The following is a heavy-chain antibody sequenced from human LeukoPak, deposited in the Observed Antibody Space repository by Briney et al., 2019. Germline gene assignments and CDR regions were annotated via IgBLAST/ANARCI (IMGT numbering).Heavy chain of an antibody. CDR2: ISAYNGNT. Sequence: GASVKVSCKASGYTFTSYGISWVRQAPGQGLEWMGWISAYNGNTNYAQKLQGRVTMTTDTSTSTAYMELRSLRSDDTAVYCCARDRGADYGDYGENFDYWGQGTLVTVSS. D-gene: IGHD4-17*01. J-gene: IGHJ4*02. V-gene: IGHV1-18*01. CDR1: GYTFTSYG. CDR3: ARDRGADYGDYGENFDY.